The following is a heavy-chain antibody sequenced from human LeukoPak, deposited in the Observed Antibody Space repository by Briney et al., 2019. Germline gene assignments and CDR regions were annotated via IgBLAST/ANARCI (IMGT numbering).Heavy chain of an antibody. Sequence: ASVKVSCKASGYTFTNYGFSWVRQAPGQGLEWMGWINAYNGNTNYAQKLQGRVTMTTDTSTNTAYMELRSLRSDDTAVYYCARRYCSGGSCYSDGYYGMDVWGQGTRSPSP. CDR3: ARRYCSGGSCYSDGYYGMDV. D-gene: IGHD2-15*01. CDR1: GYTFTNYG. V-gene: IGHV1-18*01. CDR2: INAYNGNT. J-gene: IGHJ6*02.